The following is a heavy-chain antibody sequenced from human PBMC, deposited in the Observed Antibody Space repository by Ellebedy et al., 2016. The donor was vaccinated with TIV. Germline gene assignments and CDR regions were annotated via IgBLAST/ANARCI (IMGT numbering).Heavy chain of an antibody. CDR3: ARTRGQFEWYGMDV. Sequence: GESLKISCAASGFTFSSYAMHWVRQAPGKGLEYVSTISSNGDSTYYANSVKARFTISRDNSKNTLYLQMGSLRAEDMAVYYCARTRGQFEWYGMDVWGQGTTVTVSS. D-gene: IGHD3-9*01. V-gene: IGHV3-64*01. CDR1: GFTFSSYA. J-gene: IGHJ6*02. CDR2: ISSNGDST.